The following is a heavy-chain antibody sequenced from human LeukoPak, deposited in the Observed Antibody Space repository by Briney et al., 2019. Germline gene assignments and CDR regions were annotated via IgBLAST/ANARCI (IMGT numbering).Heavy chain of an antibody. CDR2: ISWNSGSI. Sequence: GGSLRLSCAASGFTFSSYSMNWVRQAPGKGLEWVSGISWNSGSIGYADSVKGRFTISRDNAKNSLYLQMNSLRAEDMALYYCAKAQRGGSSGHLDYWGQGTLVTVAS. V-gene: IGHV3-9*03. D-gene: IGHD1-26*01. CDR1: GFTFSSYS. J-gene: IGHJ4*02. CDR3: AKAQRGGSSGHLDY.